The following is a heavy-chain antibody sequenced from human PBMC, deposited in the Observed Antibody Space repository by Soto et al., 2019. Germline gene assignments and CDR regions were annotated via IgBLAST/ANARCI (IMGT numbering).Heavy chain of an antibody. J-gene: IGHJ4*02. Sequence: SETLSLTCTVSGGSISSSSYYWVWIRQPPGKGLEWIGSIFYSGSTYYNPSLKSRVTISVDRSKNQFSLKLSSVTAADTAVYYCARGQVVAAQHWGQGTLVTVS. CDR2: IFYSGST. V-gene: IGHV4-39*07. CDR3: ARGQVVAAQH. D-gene: IGHD2-15*01. CDR1: GGSISSSSYY.